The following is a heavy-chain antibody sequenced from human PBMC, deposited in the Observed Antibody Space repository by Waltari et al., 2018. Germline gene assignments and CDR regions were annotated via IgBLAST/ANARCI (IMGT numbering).Heavy chain of an antibody. D-gene: IGHD6-19*01. J-gene: IGHJ4*02. CDR1: GYTFTSYD. V-gene: IGHV1-2*02. Sequence: QVQLVQSGAEVKKPGASVKVSCKASGYTFTSYDINWGRQATGQGLEWMGWMNPNSGGTNYAQKFQGRVTMTRDTSISTAYMELSRLRSDDTAVYYCARGSSGWSPDYWGQGTLVTVSS. CDR3: ARGSSGWSPDY. CDR2: MNPNSGGT.